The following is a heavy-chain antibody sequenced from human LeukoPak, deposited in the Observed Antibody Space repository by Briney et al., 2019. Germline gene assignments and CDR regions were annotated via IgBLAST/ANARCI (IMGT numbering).Heavy chain of an antibody. J-gene: IGHJ4*02. V-gene: IGHV3-23*01. D-gene: IGHD3-16*01. Sequence: PGGSLRLSCAASGFIFKNYVMGWVRQAPGQGLEWVSVITDGGDTTYYADSVQGRFTISRDNSKNTLSLQMNSLRAEDTAEYYCAKVEDWGRPSYFDYWGQGVLVTVSS. CDR1: GFIFKNYV. CDR2: ITDGGDTT. CDR3: AKVEDWGRPSYFDY.